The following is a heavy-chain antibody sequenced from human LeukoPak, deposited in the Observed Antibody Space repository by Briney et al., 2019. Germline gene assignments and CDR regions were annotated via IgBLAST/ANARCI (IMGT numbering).Heavy chain of an antibody. CDR1: GGSISSYY. Sequence: PETLSLTCTVSGGSISSYYWSWIRQPPGRGLEWIGYIYYSGSTNYNPSLKSRVTISVDTSKNQFSLKLSSVTAADTAVYYCARSSLGEGENYWGQGTLVTVSS. V-gene: IGHV4-59*01. CDR3: ARSSLGEGENY. J-gene: IGHJ4*02. D-gene: IGHD3-16*01. CDR2: IYYSGST.